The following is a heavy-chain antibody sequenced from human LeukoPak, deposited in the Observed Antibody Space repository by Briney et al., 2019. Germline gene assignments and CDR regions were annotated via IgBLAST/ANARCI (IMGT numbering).Heavy chain of an antibody. Sequence: GGSLRLSCAASGFTFSNAWMSWVCQAPGTGLESVGRIKRKTDGGPTDYAAPVEGRFTISRDDSKNTLYLQMNSLKTEDTAVYYCTTEDSVEVVQHLQHWGQGTLVTVSS. J-gene: IGHJ1*01. CDR3: TTEDSVEVVQHLQH. V-gene: IGHV3-15*01. CDR1: GFTFSNAW. D-gene: IGHD1-1*01. CDR2: IKRKTDGGPT.